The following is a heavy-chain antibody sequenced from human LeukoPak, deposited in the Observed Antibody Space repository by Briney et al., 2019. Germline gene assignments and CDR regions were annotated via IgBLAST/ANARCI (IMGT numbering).Heavy chain of an antibody. V-gene: IGHV3-21*01. D-gene: IGHD6-13*01. J-gene: IGHJ4*02. CDR2: ISSSSSYI. Sequence: GGSLRLSCAASGFTFSSYGMSWVRQAPGKGLEWVSSISSSSSYIYYADSVKGRFTISRDNAKNTIYLQMNSLRVEDTAVYYCVRGSSSWYTYYFDYWGQGTLVTVSS. CDR3: VRGSSSWYTYYFDY. CDR1: GFTFSSYG.